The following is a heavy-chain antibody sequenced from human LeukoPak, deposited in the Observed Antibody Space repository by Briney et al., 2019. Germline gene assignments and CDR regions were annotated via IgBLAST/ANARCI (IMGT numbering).Heavy chain of an antibody. CDR3: ARGDYYDTSGYSYDWFDP. CDR2: IYYSGIT. D-gene: IGHD3-22*01. J-gene: IGHJ5*02. CDR1: GDSISSGTYY. V-gene: IGHV4-31*03. Sequence: SETLSLTCTVSGDSISSGTYYWNWIRQHPGKGLEWIGYIYYSGITYYNPSLKSRVTISVDTSKSQFSLKLSSVTAADTAVYYCARGDYYDTSGYSYDWFDPWGQGTLVTVSS.